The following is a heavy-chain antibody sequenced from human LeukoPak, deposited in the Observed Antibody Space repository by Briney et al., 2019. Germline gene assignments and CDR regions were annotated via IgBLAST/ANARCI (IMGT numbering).Heavy chain of an antibody. Sequence: GGSLRLSCAASGFTFNNYAMSWVRQAPGKGLEWVSSISGRGDYTFYADSVKGRFTISRDNSKDTLYLQMNSLRVEDTAIYYCAKDRPNYYGTNGHYYTRNGDYWGQGTLVTVSS. CDR2: ISGRGDYT. CDR3: AKDRPNYYGTNGHYYTRNGDY. CDR1: GFTFNNYA. D-gene: IGHD3-22*01. V-gene: IGHV3-23*01. J-gene: IGHJ4*02.